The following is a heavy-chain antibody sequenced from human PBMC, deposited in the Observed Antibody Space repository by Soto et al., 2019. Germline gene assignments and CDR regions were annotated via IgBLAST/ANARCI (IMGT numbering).Heavy chain of an antibody. J-gene: IGHJ4*02. CDR1: GYTFTNYH. Sequence: QVQVVQSGAEVKKPGASVKVSCKTSGYTFTNYHVHWVRQAPGQGLEWMGAINPNGGSTTYEQSLQGRVTMTSDSPTSTVYMEMGSLRSDDSAVYYCALPKNTLGWYNFWGQGTLVTVS. CDR3: ALPKNTLGWYNF. CDR2: INPNGGST. D-gene: IGHD6-19*01. V-gene: IGHV1-46*01.